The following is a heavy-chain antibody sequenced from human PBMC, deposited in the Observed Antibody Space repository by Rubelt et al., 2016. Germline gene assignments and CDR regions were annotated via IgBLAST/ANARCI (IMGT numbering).Heavy chain of an antibody. CDR2: INPSGGST. V-gene: IGHV1-46*01. CDR3: ARANSGSGYFGIDY. D-gene: IGHD3-22*01. J-gene: IGHJ4*02. Sequence: QVQLVQSGAEVKKPGASVKVSCKASGYTFTSYYMHWVRQAPGQGLEWMGIINPSGGSTGYAQKFQGRITMTRDTSTSTVYMELSSLRSGDTAVYYCARANSGSGYFGIDYWGQGTLFTVSS. CDR1: GYTFTSYY.